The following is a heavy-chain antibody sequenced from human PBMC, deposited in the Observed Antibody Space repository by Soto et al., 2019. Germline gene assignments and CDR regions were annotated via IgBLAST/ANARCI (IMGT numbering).Heavy chain of an antibody. V-gene: IGHV3-30*18. CDR2: ISYDGSNK. CDR1: GFTFSSYG. Sequence: GGSLGLSCAASGFTFSSYGMHWVRQAPGKGLEWVAVISYDGSNKYYADSVKGRFTISRDNSKNTLYLQMNSLRAEDTAVYYCAKDHRSYYYDSSGYYYWGQGTLVTVSS. J-gene: IGHJ4*02. D-gene: IGHD3-22*01. CDR3: AKDHRSYYYDSSGYYY.